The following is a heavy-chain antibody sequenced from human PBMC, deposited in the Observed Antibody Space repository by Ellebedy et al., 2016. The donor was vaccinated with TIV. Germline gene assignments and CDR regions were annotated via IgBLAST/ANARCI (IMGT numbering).Heavy chain of an antibody. CDR2: ISGSGGTI. Sequence: PGGSLRLSCAASGFTFSNYAMSWVRQAPGQGLEWVPAISGSGGTIYYADSVKGRFTISSDNSRSTLYLQMNSLRAEDTAVYYCAKFYGDYHPYYFDYWGQGTLVTVSS. J-gene: IGHJ4*02. V-gene: IGHV3-23*01. CDR3: AKFYGDYHPYYFDY. D-gene: IGHD4-17*01. CDR1: GFTFSNYA.